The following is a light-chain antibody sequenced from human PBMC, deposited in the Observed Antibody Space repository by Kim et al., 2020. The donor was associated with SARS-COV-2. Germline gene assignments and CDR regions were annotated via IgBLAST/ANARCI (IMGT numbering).Light chain of an antibody. J-gene: IGLJ2*01. CDR1: SSNIGSYYD. V-gene: IGLV1-40*01. Sequence: QSVLTQPPSLSGAPGQRVTISCTGSSSNIGSYYDVHWYQQFPETAPKLLIYGNSNRPSGVPDRFSASKSGTSASLAITGLQPEDEADYYCQSYDRSLSAVVFGGGTQLTVL. CDR3: QSYDRSLSAVV. CDR2: GNS.